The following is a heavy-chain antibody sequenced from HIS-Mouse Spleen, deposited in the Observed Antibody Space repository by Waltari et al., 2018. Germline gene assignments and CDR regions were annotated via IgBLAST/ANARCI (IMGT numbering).Heavy chain of an antibody. V-gene: IGHV3-7*01. CDR1: GFAFSGYW. CDR2: IKQDGSEK. CDR3: ARDRQLLLYPVGDY. D-gene: IGHD2-2*02. J-gene: IGHJ4*02. Sequence: EVQLVESGGGLVQPGGSLRLSCAASGFAFSGYWLCWVRQAPGKGLEWVANIKQDGSEKYYVDSVKGRFTISRDNAKNSLYLQMNSLRAEDTAVYYCARDRQLLLYPVGDYWGQGTLVTVSS.